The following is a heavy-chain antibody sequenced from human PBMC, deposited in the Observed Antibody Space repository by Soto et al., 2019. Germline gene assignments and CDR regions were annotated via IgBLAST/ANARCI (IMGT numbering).Heavy chain of an antibody. CDR1: GGSISSYY. CDR3: ARGPDPYDFWSRYRHYYYYYYMDV. J-gene: IGHJ6*03. CDR2: IYYSGST. Sequence: QVQLQESVPGLVKPSETLSLTCTVSGGSISSYYWSWIRQPPGKGLEWIGYIYYSGSTNYNPSLKSRVTIAVDPSQNHFALKLSSVTAADTAVDYCARGPDPYDFWSRYRHYYYYYYMDVWGNGTTVTVSS. V-gene: IGHV4-59*01. D-gene: IGHD3-3*01.